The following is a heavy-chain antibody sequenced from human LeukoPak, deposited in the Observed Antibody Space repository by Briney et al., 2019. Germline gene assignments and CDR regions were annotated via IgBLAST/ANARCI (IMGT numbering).Heavy chain of an antibody. CDR1: GGSISSYY. V-gene: IGHV4-4*07. CDR2: IHTSGST. Sequence: PSETLSLTCTVSGGSISSYYWSWIRQPARKGLEWIGRIHTSGSTNFNPSLQSRVTISVDKSKNQFSLKLNSVTAADTAVYYCARGPYSSGWYGFDYWGQGTLVTVSS. J-gene: IGHJ4*02. D-gene: IGHD6-19*01. CDR3: ARGPYSSGWYGFDY.